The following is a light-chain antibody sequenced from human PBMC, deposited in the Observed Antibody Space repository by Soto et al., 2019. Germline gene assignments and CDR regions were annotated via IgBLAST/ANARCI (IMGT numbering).Light chain of an antibody. J-gene: IGKJ4*01. CDR1: QDISNY. CDR3: QQYDNLPLT. CDR2: DAS. Sequence: DIQMTQSPSSLSASVGDRVTITCQASQDISNYLNWYQQKPGKAPKLLIYDASNLETGVPSRFSGSGSGTDFTFTISSLQHEDIGTYYCQQYDNLPLTFGGGTKVEIK. V-gene: IGKV1-33*01.